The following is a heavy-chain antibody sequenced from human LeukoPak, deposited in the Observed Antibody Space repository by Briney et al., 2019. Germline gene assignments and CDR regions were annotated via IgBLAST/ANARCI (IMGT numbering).Heavy chain of an antibody. CDR3: ASERPSSSWYDY. V-gene: IGHV3-7*01. J-gene: IGHJ4*02. Sequence: GGSLRLSCAASGFTFSSYWMTWVRQAPGKGLEWVANIKGDGSEKYYVDSVKGRFTISRDSAKNSLFLQMNSLGAEDTAVYYCASERPSSSWYDYWGQGTLVTVSS. D-gene: IGHD6-13*01. CDR2: IKGDGSEK. CDR1: GFTFSSYW.